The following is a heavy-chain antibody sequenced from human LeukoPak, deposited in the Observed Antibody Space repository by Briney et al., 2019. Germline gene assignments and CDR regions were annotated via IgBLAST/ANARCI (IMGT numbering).Heavy chain of an antibody. CDR3: AREGYSYGHPPDY. V-gene: IGHV1-69*04. J-gene: IGHJ4*02. CDR2: IIPILGIA. D-gene: IGHD5-18*01. Sequence: SVKVSCKASGGTFSSYAISWVRQAPGQGLEWMGRIIPILGIANYAQKFQGRVTITAGKSTSTAYMELSSLRPEDTAVYYCAREGYSYGHPPDYWGQGTLVTVSS. CDR1: GGTFSSYA.